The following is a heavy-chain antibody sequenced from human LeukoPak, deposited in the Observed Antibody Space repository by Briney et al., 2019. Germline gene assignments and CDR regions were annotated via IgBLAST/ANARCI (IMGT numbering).Heavy chain of an antibody. CDR3: AKAKLVRGVSPHDY. J-gene: IGHJ4*02. V-gene: IGHV3-23*01. Sequence: GGSLRLSCAASGFTFSSYGMSWVRQAPGKGLEWVSAISGSGGSTYYADSVKGRFTISRDNSKNTLYLQMNSLRAEDTAVYYCAKAKLVRGVSPHDYWGQGTLVTVSS. D-gene: IGHD3-10*01. CDR1: GFTFSSYG. CDR2: ISGSGGST.